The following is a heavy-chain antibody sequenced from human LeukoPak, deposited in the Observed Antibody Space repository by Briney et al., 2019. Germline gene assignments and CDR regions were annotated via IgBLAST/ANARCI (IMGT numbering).Heavy chain of an antibody. V-gene: IGHV1-69*05. J-gene: IGHJ4*02. D-gene: IGHD1-26*01. CDR3: ARAWGDIVGATEVYYFDY. Sequence: SVKVSCKASGYTFTSYAISWVRQAPGQGLEWMGGIIPIFGTANYAQKFQGRVTITTDESTSTAYMELSSLRSEDTAVYYCARAWGDIVGATEVYYFDYWGQGTLVTVSS. CDR2: IIPIFGTA. CDR1: GYTFTSYA.